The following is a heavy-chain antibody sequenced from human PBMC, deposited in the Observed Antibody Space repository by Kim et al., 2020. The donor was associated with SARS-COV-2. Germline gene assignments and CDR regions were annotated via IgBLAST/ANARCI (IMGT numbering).Heavy chain of an antibody. J-gene: IGHJ6*01. D-gene: IGHD6-19*01. V-gene: IGHV3-30-3*01. CDR3: AKDLAQWLASRYFYAMDV. CDR2: ISYDGTNK. Sequence: GGSLRLSCAASGFTFRNYAIHWVRQAPGKGPEWVSVISYDGTNKYYADSVKGRFTISRDNYKDTLYLHMNSLRIDDTGLYYCAKDLAQWLASRYFYAMDV. CDR1: GFTFRNYA.